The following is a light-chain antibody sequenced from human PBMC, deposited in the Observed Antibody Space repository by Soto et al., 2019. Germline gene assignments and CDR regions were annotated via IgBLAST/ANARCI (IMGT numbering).Light chain of an antibody. J-gene: IGKJ5*01. CDR2: GVS. V-gene: IGKV3-20*01. CDR3: QVYGPSPPIT. Sequence: EIVLTQSPGTLSLSPGERAALSCRASQIVYGRQLVWYQHKPGQAPRLLMYGVSSRATGIPDRFTGSGSGADFTLTISRLEPEDFAVYYCQVYGPSPPITFGQGTRLEIK. CDR1: QIVYGRQ.